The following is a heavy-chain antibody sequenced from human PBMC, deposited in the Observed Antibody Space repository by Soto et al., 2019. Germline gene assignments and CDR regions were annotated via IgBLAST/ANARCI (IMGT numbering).Heavy chain of an antibody. D-gene: IGHD6-19*01. CDR2: IIPIFGTA. CDR1: GGTFSSYA. J-gene: IGHJ3*02. V-gene: IGHV1-69*06. Sequence: QVQLVQSGAEVKKPGSSVKVSCKASGGTFSSYAISWVRQAPGQGLEWMGGIIPIFGTANYAQKFQGRVTIAADKSTSTAYMELSSLRSEDTAVYYCAGSSGWYPNDPFDIWGQGTMVTVSS. CDR3: AGSSGWYPNDPFDI.